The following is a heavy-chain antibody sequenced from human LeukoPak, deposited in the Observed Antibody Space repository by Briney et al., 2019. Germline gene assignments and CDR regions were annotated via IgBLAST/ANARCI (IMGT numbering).Heavy chain of an antibody. D-gene: IGHD7-27*01. CDR2: TYSGST. CDR1: GGSISSYY. CDR3: ARDPGPWFDP. Sequence: PSETLSLTCTVSGGSISSYYWSWIRQPPGKGLEWIGYTYSGSTNYNPSLKSRVTISVDTSKNQFSLKLSSVTAADPAVYYCARDPGPWFDPWGQGTLVTVSS. V-gene: IGHV4-59*01. J-gene: IGHJ5*02.